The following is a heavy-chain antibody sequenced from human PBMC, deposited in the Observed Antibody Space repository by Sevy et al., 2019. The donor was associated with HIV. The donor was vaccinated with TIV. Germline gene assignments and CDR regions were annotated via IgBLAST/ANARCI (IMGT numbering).Heavy chain of an antibody. CDR1: GFSLESYW. CDR2: IKEDDTVK. Sequence: GGSLRLSCVASGFSLESYWMNWVRQAPGKPLEWVANIKEDDTVKYYVESVKGRFTISRDNGRNLVYLLMNNVKVEDTALYYCGRAIQSEGGFWGQGTRVTVSS. D-gene: IGHD2-21*01. V-gene: IGHV3-7*04. J-gene: IGHJ4*02. CDR3: GRAIQSEGGF.